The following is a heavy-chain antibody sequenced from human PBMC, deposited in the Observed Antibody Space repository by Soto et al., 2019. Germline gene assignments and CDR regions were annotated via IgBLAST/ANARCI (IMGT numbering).Heavy chain of an antibody. CDR3: ARVQGYSSSWYYYYYGMDV. CDR2: IYYSGST. V-gene: IGHV4-31*03. D-gene: IGHD6-13*01. CDR1: GGSISSGGYY. Sequence: NPSETLSLTCTVSGGSISSGGYYWSWIRQHPGKGLEWIGYIYYSGSTYYNPSLKSRVTISVDTSKNQFSLKLSSVTAADTAVHYCARVQGYSSSWYYYYYGMDVWGQGTTVTVSS. J-gene: IGHJ6*02.